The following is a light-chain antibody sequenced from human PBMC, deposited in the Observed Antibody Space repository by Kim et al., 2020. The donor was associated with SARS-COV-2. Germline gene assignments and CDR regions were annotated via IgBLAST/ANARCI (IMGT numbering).Light chain of an antibody. CDR3: QKYNSGPYT. Sequence: GDRVTITCRASQGIDNYLAWYQQKPGKVPKLLIYGASTLQPGVPSRFSGSASGTDFTLTISSLQPEDVATYYCQKYNSGPYTFGQGTKL. V-gene: IGKV1-27*01. J-gene: IGKJ2*01. CDR2: GAS. CDR1: QGIDNY.